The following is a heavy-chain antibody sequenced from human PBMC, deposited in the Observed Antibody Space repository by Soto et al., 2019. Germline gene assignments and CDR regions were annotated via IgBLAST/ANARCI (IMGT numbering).Heavy chain of an antibody. J-gene: IGHJ5*02. Sequence: LSLTCAVYGGCFSGYYWSWIRQPPGKGLEWIGEINHSGSTNYNPSLKSRVTISVDTSKNQFSLKLSSVTAADTAVYYCARGPPIIAVAGTGWFDPWGQGTLVTVSS. CDR2: INHSGST. CDR3: ARGPPIIAVAGTGWFDP. D-gene: IGHD6-19*01. V-gene: IGHV4-34*01. CDR1: GGCFSGYY.